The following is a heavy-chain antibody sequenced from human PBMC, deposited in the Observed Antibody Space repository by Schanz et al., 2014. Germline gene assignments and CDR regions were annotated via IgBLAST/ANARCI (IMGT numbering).Heavy chain of an antibody. Sequence: QLHLQESGPGLVKPSETLSLTCSVSGGSMSNHKWSWIRQPPGKGLEWIGNIYYTGTTYYNPSLKSRFSIPVDTSKNQVSLKLPSVTAADTAVFYCARRDNYLSAFDIWGQGTMVTVSS. CDR1: GGSMSNHK. CDR3: ARRDNYLSAFDI. CDR2: IYYTGTT. D-gene: IGHD4-4*01. J-gene: IGHJ3*02. V-gene: IGHV4-59*04.